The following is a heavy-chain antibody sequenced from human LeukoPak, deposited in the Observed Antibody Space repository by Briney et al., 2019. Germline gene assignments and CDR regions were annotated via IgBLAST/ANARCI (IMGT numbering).Heavy chain of an antibody. J-gene: IGHJ6*03. Sequence: PGRSLRLSCAASGFTFSSYGMHWVRQAPGKGLEWVAVIWYDGSNKYYADSVKGRFTISRDNSKNTLYLQMNSLRAEDTAVYYCAKDGSSWYYYYYCYMDVWGKGTTVTVSS. CDR3: AKDGSSWYYYYYCYMDV. CDR1: GFTFSSYG. D-gene: IGHD6-13*01. V-gene: IGHV3-33*03. CDR2: IWYDGSNK.